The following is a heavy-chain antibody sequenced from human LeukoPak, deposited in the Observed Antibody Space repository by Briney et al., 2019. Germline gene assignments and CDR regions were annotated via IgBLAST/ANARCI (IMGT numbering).Heavy chain of an antibody. CDR2: ISSSSSTI. Sequence: GGFVRLSCAASGLTFSTYNMNWVRRAPGKGLEWVSSISSSSSTIYYADSVKGRFTISRDNAKNSLYLQMNSLRAEDTAVYYCATLYSGSYDYWGQGTLVTVSS. CDR1: GLTFSTYN. V-gene: IGHV3-48*01. CDR3: ATLYSGSYDY. D-gene: IGHD1-26*01. J-gene: IGHJ4*02.